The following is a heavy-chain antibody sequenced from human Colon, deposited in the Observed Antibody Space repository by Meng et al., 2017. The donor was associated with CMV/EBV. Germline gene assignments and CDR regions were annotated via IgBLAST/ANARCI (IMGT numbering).Heavy chain of an antibody. CDR2: ISYDGSKK. V-gene: IGHV3-30-3*01. D-gene: IGHD1-14*01. CDR3: ARDTTNTWDFDY. J-gene: IGHJ4*02. CDR1: GFTFNNYA. Sequence: CAAAGFTFNNYALHWVRQAPGKGLEWVAVISYDGSKKFYADSVKGRFTISRDTSKNTLYLGMNSLRPEDTAVYYCARDTTNTWDFDYWGQGTLVTVSS.